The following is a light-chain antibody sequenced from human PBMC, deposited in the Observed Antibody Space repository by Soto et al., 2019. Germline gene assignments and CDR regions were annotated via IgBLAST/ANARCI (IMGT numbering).Light chain of an antibody. CDR2: DAS. Sequence: DIQMTPSPFTLSAYVGDTVTVTCRASQSVSGWLAWYQQKPGEAPKLLIYDASALPRGVPSRFSGSGSGTKFTLTIASLQPDDFATYYCQQYETFSGTFGPGTKVDIK. CDR3: QQYETFSGT. J-gene: IGKJ1*01. V-gene: IGKV1-5*01. CDR1: QSVSGW.